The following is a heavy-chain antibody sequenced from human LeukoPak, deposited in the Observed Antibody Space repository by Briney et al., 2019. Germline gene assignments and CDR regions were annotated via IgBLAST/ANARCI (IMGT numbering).Heavy chain of an antibody. D-gene: IGHD6-19*01. CDR1: GGSISSGGYY. Sequence: SETLSLTCTVSGGSISSGGYYWSWIRQHPGKGLEWIGNIYYSGSPSYNPSLKSRPTISLDASKNQFSLKLSSVTAADTAVYYCARESSGWTKGCDDWGQGTLVTVSS. J-gene: IGHJ4*02. V-gene: IGHV4-31*03. CDR3: ARESSGWTKGCDD. CDR2: IYYSGSP.